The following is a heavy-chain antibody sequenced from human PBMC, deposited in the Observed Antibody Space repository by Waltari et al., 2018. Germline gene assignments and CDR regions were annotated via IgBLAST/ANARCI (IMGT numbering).Heavy chain of an antibody. V-gene: IGHV3-48*01. D-gene: IGHD1-26*01. Sequence: EVLLVESGGGLVQPGGSLKVSCVAFGFPFSTSAINWVRLAPGKGLQWVSYISPGSRTIYYADSMKGRFTVSRDNTRNTVYLQMNNLRVEDTAVYYCVRPRGQEPRGDSWGHGTLVTVSS. CDR1: GFPFSTSA. J-gene: IGHJ5*01. CDR3: VRPRGQEPRGDS. CDR2: ISPGSRTI.